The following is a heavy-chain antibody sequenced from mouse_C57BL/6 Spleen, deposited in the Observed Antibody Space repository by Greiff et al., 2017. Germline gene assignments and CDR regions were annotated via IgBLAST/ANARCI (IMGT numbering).Heavy chain of an antibody. V-gene: IGHV1-55*01. CDR1: GYTFTSYW. CDR2: IYPGSGST. CDR3: ARLPFDY. Sequence: QVHVKQPGAELVKPGASVKMSCKASGYTFTSYWITWVKQRPGQGLEWIGDIYPGSGSTNYNEKFKSKDTLTVDTSSSTAYMQLSSLTSEDSAVYYCARLPFDYWGQGTTRTVSS. J-gene: IGHJ2*01.